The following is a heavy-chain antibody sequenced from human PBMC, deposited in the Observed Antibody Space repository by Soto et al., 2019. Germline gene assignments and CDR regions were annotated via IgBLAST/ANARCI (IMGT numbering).Heavy chain of an antibody. CDR3: AITSGRYHKGAFDM. V-gene: IGHV1-69*13. CDR1: GGSFSSFA. CDR2: IIPFFATP. J-gene: IGHJ3*02. D-gene: IGHD1-26*01. Sequence: GASVKVSCKASGGSFSSFAISWVRQAPGQGLEWMGGIIPFFATPNYAQKLQGRVTITADESTSTAYMELSSLRSDDTAVYYCAITSGRYHKGAFDMWGQGTMVTVSS.